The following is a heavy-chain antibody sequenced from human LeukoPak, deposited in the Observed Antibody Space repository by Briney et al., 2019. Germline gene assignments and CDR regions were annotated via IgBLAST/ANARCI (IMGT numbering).Heavy chain of an antibody. CDR3: ARDGMTTVTTWAY. Sequence: PGGSLRLSCAASGFTFSSYSMNWVRQAPGRGLEWVSSISSSSSYIYYADSVKGQFTISRDNAKNSLYLQMNSLRAEDTAVYYCARDGMTTVTTWAYWGQGTLVTVSS. V-gene: IGHV3-21*01. CDR2: ISSSSSYI. D-gene: IGHD4-17*01. CDR1: GFTFSSYS. J-gene: IGHJ4*02.